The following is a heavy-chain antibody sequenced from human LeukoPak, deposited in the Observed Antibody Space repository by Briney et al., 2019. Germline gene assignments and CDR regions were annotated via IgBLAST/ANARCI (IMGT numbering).Heavy chain of an antibody. CDR1: GGSFSGYY. Sequence: PSETLSLTCAVYGGSFSGYYWSWIRQPPGKGLEWIGEINHSGSTNYNPSLKSRVTISVDTSKNQFSLKLSSVTAADTAVYYCARVWMYSSGWLDYWGQGTLVAVSS. V-gene: IGHV4-34*01. CDR2: INHSGST. J-gene: IGHJ4*02. CDR3: ARVWMYSSGWLDY. D-gene: IGHD6-19*01.